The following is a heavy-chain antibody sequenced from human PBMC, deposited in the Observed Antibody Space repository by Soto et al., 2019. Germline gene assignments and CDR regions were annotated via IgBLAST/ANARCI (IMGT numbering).Heavy chain of an antibody. Sequence: SETLSLTCTVSGGSISSYYWSWIRQPPGKGLEWIGYIYYSGSTNYNPSLKSRVTISVDTSKNQFSLKLSSVTAADTAVYYCARVGFRYSSGWVSDPWGQGTLVTVSS. CDR2: IYYSGST. J-gene: IGHJ5*02. CDR1: GGSISSYY. V-gene: IGHV4-59*01. CDR3: ARVGFRYSSGWVSDP. D-gene: IGHD6-19*01.